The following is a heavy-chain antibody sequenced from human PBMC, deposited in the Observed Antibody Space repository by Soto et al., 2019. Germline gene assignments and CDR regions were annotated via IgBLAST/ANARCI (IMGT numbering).Heavy chain of an antibody. CDR3: ARDSAYGGGDCYPGAFDI. Sequence: SETLSLTCTVSGGSISSGGYYWSWIRQHPGKGLEWIGYIYYSGSTYYNPSLKSRVTISVDTSKNQFSLKLSSVTAADTAVYYCARDSAYGGGDCYPGAFDIWGHGTMVTVS. V-gene: IGHV4-31*03. D-gene: IGHD2-21*02. J-gene: IGHJ3*02. CDR1: GGSISSGGYY. CDR2: IYYSGST.